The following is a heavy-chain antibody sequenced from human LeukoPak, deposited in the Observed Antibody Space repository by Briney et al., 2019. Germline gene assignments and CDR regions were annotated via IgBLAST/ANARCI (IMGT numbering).Heavy chain of an antibody. CDR1: GDSVSSNSAA. J-gene: IGHJ4*02. CDR3: ARAFEYSSGWYYFDY. CDR2: TYYKSKWYN. V-gene: IGHV6-1*01. Sequence: SQTLSLTCAISGDSVSSNSAAWNWIRQSPSRGLEWLGRTYYKSKWYNDYAVSVKSRITINPDTSKNQFSLQLNSVTPEDTALYYCARAFEYSSGWYYFDYWGQGSLVTVSS. D-gene: IGHD6-19*01.